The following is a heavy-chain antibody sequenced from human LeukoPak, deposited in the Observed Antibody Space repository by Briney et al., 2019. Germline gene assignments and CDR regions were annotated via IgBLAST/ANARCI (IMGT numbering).Heavy chain of an antibody. CDR2: ISGSGGST. CDR1: GFTFSSYA. V-gene: IGHV3-23*01. D-gene: IGHD3-10*01. Sequence: PGGSLRLSCAASGFTFSSYAMSWVRQAPGKGLEWVSAISGSGGSTYYADSVKGRFTISRDNAKNSLYLQMNSLRAEDTAVYYCARGRGVGYYWGQGTLVTVSS. CDR3: ARGRGVGYY. J-gene: IGHJ4*02.